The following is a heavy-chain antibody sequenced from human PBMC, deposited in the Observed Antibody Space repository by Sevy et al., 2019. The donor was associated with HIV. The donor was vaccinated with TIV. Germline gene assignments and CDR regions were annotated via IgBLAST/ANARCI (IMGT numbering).Heavy chain of an antibody. V-gene: IGHV3-53*01. D-gene: IGHD3-3*01. J-gene: IGHJ6*02. CDR1: GFTVSSNY. CDR2: IYSDSNT. Sequence: GGSLRLSCAASGFTVSSNYMSWVRPAPGKGLEWVSVIYSDSNTYYADSVKGRFTISRDNSKNTLYLQMKSLRAEDTAVYYCAKGLILEWSWYGMDVWGQGTTVTVSS. CDR3: AKGLILEWSWYGMDV.